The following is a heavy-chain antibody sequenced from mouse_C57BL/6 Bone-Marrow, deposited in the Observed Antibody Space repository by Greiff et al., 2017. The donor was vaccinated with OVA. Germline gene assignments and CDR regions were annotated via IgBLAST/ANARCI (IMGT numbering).Heavy chain of an antibody. Sequence: EVNVVESGGGFVQPGASLRLPCAAFGFTFTDYYLSWVRLPPGKAPEWLALIRNNANGSTTEYTASVTGRFTISRDNSQNILYLKMNTLRAEDSATYYCVKAVGYTPFAYWGQGTLVTVSA. CDR1: GFTFTDYY. CDR2: IRNNANGSTT. V-gene: IGHV7-4*01. J-gene: IGHJ3*01. CDR3: VKAVGYTPFAY. D-gene: IGHD1-2*01.